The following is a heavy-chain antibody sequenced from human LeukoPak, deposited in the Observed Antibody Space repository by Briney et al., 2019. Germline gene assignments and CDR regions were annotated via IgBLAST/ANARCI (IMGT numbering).Heavy chain of an antibody. Sequence: PSETLSLTCTVSGGSISSYYWSWIRQPPGKGLVWIGYIYYSGSTSYNPSLKSRVTISVDTSKNQFSPKLSSVTAADTAVYYCARIREVGSWYGHLWLDPWGQGTLVTVSS. D-gene: IGHD6-13*01. CDR2: IYYSGST. V-gene: IGHV4-59*01. CDR3: ARIREVGSWYGHLWLDP. J-gene: IGHJ5*02. CDR1: GGSISSYY.